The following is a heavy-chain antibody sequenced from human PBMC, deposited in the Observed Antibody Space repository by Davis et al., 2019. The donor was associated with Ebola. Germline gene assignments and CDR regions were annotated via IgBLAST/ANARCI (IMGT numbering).Heavy chain of an antibody. J-gene: IGHJ4*02. CDR1: GFSFSSFG. D-gene: IGHD3-10*01. Sequence: PAASLPLSCAASGFSFSSFGMPWVRQAPAKGLVWLALIWYDGSNEYYADSVKGRFTISRDNARNTLFLQRNRLRADDTAVYYCARDVGGRGGYWGQGTLVTVSS. CDR3: ARDVGGRGGY. V-gene: IGHV3-33*01. CDR2: IWYDGSNE.